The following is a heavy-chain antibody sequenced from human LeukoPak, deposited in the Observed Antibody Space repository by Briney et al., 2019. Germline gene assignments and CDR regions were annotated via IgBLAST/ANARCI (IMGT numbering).Heavy chain of an antibody. CDR2: IYYSGST. V-gene: IGHV4-31*03. CDR1: GGSISSGGYY. Sequence: SQTLSLTCTVSGGSISSGGYYWSWIRQHPGKGLEWIGYIYYSGSTYYNPSLKSRVTISVDTSKNQFSLKLNSVTAADTAVYYCARSRYYGANAADAFDVWGQGTMVTVSS. CDR3: ARSRYYGANAADAFDV. D-gene: IGHD4-23*01. J-gene: IGHJ3*01.